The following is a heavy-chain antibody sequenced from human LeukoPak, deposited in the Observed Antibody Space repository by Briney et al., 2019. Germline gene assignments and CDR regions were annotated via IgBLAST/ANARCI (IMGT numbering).Heavy chain of an antibody. Sequence: GGCLRLSCSASGFTFSNFAMHWVRQAPGKGLEYVSSIARNGGSTYYADSVKGRFTISRDNSKNTLYLQMSSLTSDDSALYYCVKDLWYSFPHYYNGLDVWGQGTTVTVSS. V-gene: IGHV3-64D*09. D-gene: IGHD1-1*01. J-gene: IGHJ6*02. CDR2: IARNGGST. CDR3: VKDLWYSFPHYYNGLDV. CDR1: GFTFSNFA.